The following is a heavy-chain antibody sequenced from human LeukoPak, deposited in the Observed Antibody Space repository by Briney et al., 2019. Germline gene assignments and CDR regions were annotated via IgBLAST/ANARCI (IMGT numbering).Heavy chain of an antibody. CDR3: AKDAKTLAQFDY. D-gene: IGHD3-16*01. J-gene: IGHJ4*02. Sequence: PGGSLRLSCAASGFTFSSYSMNWVRQAPGKGLEWVSYISSSSSTIYYADSVKGRFTISRDNSKNTLYLQMNSLRAEDTAVYYCAKDAKTLAQFDYWGQGTLVTVSS. CDR1: GFTFSSYS. V-gene: IGHV3-48*01. CDR2: ISSSSSTI.